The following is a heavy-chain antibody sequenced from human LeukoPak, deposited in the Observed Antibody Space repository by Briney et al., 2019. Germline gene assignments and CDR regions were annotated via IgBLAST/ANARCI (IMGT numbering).Heavy chain of an antibody. V-gene: IGHV3-7*01. Sequence: PGGSLRLSCTASGFTLSNSWMTWVRQAPGKGLEWVSNIKQDGREKYYVDSVKGRFTISRDNAKNSLYLQMNSLRAEDTAVYYCARDGFLGRAVDGFDIWGQGTMITVSS. CDR2: IKQDGREK. D-gene: IGHD1-26*01. CDR1: GFTLSNSW. J-gene: IGHJ3*02. CDR3: ARDGFLGRAVDGFDI.